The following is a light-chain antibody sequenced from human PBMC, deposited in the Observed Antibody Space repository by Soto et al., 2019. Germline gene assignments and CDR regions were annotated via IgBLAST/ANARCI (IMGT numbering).Light chain of an antibody. CDR2: DAS. V-gene: IGKV1-5*01. CDR3: QQYNNYSRWT. J-gene: IGKJ1*01. CDR1: QRIGNW. Sequence: DIQMTQSPSTLSASVGDRVTITCRASQRIGNWLAWYQQKPGKAPNLLIYDASSLKSGVPSRFSGSGSGTEFTLTISSLQPDDFATYYCQQYNNYSRWTFDQGTKVDIK.